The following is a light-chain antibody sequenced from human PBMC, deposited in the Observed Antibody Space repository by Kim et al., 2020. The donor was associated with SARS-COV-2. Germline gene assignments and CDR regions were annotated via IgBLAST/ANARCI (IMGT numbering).Light chain of an antibody. CDR2: TAS. J-gene: IGKJ1*01. CDR1: QRLFNKDDDNTY. Sequence: DIVMTQTPLSLPVTPGEPASISCKSSQRLFNKDDDNTYVDWYVQKPGQSPQLLIYTASYRASGVPDRFSGSGSGTDFTLKISRVEAEDVGIYYCMQRIDFPWTFGQGTKVDIK. V-gene: IGKV2-40*01. CDR3: MQRIDFPWT.